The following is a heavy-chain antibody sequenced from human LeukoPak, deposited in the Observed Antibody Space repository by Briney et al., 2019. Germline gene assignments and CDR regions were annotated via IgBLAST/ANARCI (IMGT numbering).Heavy chain of an antibody. V-gene: IGHV3-23*01. CDR2: IRGSDGST. CDR1: GFPFSTYA. J-gene: IGHJ4*02. Sequence: GGSLRLSCAASGFPFSTYAMSWVRQAPGKGLEWVSSIRGSDGSTYYADSVEGRFAISRDNSKNTLYLQMNSLRAEDTAVYYCAKDVYGDYGGLDYWGQGTLVTVSS. D-gene: IGHD4-17*01. CDR3: AKDVYGDYGGLDY.